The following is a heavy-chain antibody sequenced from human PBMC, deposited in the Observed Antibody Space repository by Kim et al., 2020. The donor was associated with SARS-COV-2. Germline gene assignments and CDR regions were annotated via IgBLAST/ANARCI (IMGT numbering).Heavy chain of an antibody. CDR1: GFTFSSYA. CDR2: ISYDGSNK. CDR3: ARDQGEEQWLVHWVPSGLYYYYGMDV. Sequence: GGSLRLSCAASGFTFSSYAMHWVRQAPGKGLEWVAVISYDGSNKYYADSVKGRFTISRDNSKNTLYLQMNSLRAEDTAVYYCARDQGEEQWLVHWVPSGLYYYYGMDVWGQGTTVTVSS. V-gene: IGHV3-30-3*01. D-gene: IGHD6-19*01. J-gene: IGHJ6*02.